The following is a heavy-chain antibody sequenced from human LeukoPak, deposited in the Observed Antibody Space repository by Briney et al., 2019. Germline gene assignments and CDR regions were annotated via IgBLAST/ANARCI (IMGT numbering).Heavy chain of an antibody. CDR2: IYTSGST. D-gene: IGHD6-13*01. CDR3: ARDSSSWYDYLYMDV. Sequence: SETLSLTCAVSGGSISSGSYYWSWIRQPAGKGLEWIGRIYTSGSTNYNPSLKSRVTISVDTSKNQFSLKLSSVTAADTAVYYCARDSSSWYDYLYMDVWGKGTTVTVSS. V-gene: IGHV4-61*02. J-gene: IGHJ6*03. CDR1: GGSISSGSYY.